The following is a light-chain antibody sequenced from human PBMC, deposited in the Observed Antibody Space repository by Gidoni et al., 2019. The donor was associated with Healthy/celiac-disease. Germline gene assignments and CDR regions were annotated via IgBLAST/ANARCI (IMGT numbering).Light chain of an antibody. Sequence: SVMTQPHSVSAAPGQKVTISCSASSSNIGNNYVSWYQQLPGTAPKLLIYDNNKRPSGIPDRFSGSKSGTSATLGITGLQTGDEADYYFGTWDSSLSAVVFGTGTKVTVL. J-gene: IGLJ1*01. CDR2: DNN. CDR1: SSNIGNNY. V-gene: IGLV1-51*01. CDR3: GTWDSSLSAVV.